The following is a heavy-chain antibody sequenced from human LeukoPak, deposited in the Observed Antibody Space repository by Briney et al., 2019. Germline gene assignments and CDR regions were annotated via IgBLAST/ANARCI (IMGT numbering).Heavy chain of an antibody. CDR1: GGTFNSYG. CDR2: IIPIFRTS. V-gene: IGHV1-69*05. D-gene: IGHD1-26*01. J-gene: IGHJ3*02. Sequence: ASVKVSCKTSGGTFNSYGFNWVRQAPGQGPEWMGGIIPIFRTSNYAQKFQGRVTITTDGSSTTAYMEMSNLRFDDTAVYYCARALVQPSGAFDIWGQGTMVTVSS. CDR3: ARALVQPSGAFDI.